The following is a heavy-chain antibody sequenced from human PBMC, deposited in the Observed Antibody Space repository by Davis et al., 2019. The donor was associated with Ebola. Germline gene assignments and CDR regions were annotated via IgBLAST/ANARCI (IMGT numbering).Heavy chain of an antibody. CDR2: IYSGGST. CDR3: ARSDFWSGYAFDY. V-gene: IGHV3-66*01. D-gene: IGHD3-3*01. CDR1: VFTVSSNY. Sequence: GESPKISCAASVFTVSSNYMSWLRQALGKGLERVSVIYSGGSTYYADSVKGRFTISRDNSKNTLYLKMNSLRVEDTAVYYCARSDFWSGYAFDYWGQGTLVTVSS. J-gene: IGHJ4*02.